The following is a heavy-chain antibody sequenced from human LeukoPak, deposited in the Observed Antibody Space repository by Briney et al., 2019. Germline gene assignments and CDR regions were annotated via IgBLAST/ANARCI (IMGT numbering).Heavy chain of an antibody. CDR1: GYSFTSYW. CDR3: ARRVLYGSGSLTSNWFDP. Sequence: GESLKISCQGSGYSFTSYWIGWVRQMPGKGLEWMGIIYPGDSDTRYSPSFQGQVTISADKSISTAYLQWSSLKASDTAMYYCARRVLYGSGSLTSNWFDPWGQGTLVTVSS. CDR2: IYPGDSDT. J-gene: IGHJ5*02. V-gene: IGHV5-51*01. D-gene: IGHD3-10*01.